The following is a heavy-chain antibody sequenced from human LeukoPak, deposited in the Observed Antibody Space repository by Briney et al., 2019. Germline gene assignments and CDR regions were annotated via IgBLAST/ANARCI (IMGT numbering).Heavy chain of an antibody. Sequence: ASVKVSCKASGCTFTSYGISWVRQAPGQGLEWMGWISAYNGNTNYAQKLQGRVTMTTDTSTSTAYMELRSLRSDDTAVYYCARTDIVTPPVSDAFDIWGQGTMVTVSS. J-gene: IGHJ3*02. CDR1: GCTFTSYG. V-gene: IGHV1-18*01. D-gene: IGHD2-15*01. CDR2: ISAYNGNT. CDR3: ARTDIVTPPVSDAFDI.